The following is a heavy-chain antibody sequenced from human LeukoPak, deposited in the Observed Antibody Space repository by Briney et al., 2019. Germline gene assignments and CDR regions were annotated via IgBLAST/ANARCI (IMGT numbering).Heavy chain of an antibody. V-gene: IGHV1-18*01. CDR2: ISAYNGNT. CDR3: ARDRAYDYVWGSYRYSY. J-gene: IGHJ4*02. CDR1: GYTFTSYG. D-gene: IGHD3-16*02. Sequence: ASVKVSCKASGYTFTSYGISWVRQAPGQGLEWMGWISAYNGNTNYAQKLQGRVTMTTDTSTSTAYMELRSLRSDDTAVYYCARDRAYDYVWGSYRYSYWGQGILVTVSS.